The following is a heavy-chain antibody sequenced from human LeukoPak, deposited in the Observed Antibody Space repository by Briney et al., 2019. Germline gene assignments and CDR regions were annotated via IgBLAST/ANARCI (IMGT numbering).Heavy chain of an antibody. V-gene: IGHV3-74*01. CDR1: GFTFSDHW. D-gene: IGHD3-10*01. CDR3: VTGGIMPRGVTTTLRDY. Sequence: GGSLRLSCEVSGFTFSDHWMHWIRQVPGKGLVWVSRINGYGNTTTYAGFVKGRFTISRDNAKNTLYLQMHSLRVEDTALYYCVTGGIMPRGVTTTLRDYWGQGTLVTVSS. CDR2: INGYGNTT. J-gene: IGHJ4*02.